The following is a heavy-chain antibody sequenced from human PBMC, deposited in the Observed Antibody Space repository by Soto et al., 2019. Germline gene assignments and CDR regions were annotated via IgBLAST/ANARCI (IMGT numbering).Heavy chain of an antibody. CDR1: GGSISSGGYY. D-gene: IGHD5-12*01. J-gene: IGHJ6*02. CDR3: ARGLLRGYSGYDYGMDV. V-gene: IGHV4-31*03. Sequence: QVQLQESGPGLVKPSQTLSLTCTVSGGSISSGGYYWSWIRQHPGKGLEWIGYIYYSGSTYYNPTLKSRVTISVDTSKNQFSLKLSSVTAADTAVYYCARGLLRGYSGYDYGMDVWGQGTTVTVSS. CDR2: IYYSGST.